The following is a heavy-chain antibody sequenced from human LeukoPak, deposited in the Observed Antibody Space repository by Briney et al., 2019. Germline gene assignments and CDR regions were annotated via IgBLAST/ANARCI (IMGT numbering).Heavy chain of an antibody. Sequence: GASVKVSCKASGYTFTSYYMHWVRQAPGQGLEWMGIINPSGGSTIYAQKFQGRVTMTEDTSTDTAYMELSSQRSEDTAVYYCATSVAYSLDSSGWDIWGQGTMVTVSS. CDR1: GYTFTSYY. CDR3: ATSVAYSLDSSGWDI. V-gene: IGHV1-46*01. J-gene: IGHJ3*02. D-gene: IGHD3-22*01. CDR2: INPSGGST.